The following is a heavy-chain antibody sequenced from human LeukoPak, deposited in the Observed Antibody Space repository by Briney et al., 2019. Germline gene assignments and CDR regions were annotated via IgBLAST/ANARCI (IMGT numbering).Heavy chain of an antibody. CDR2: IKQDGSEK. Sequence: GGSLRLSCAASKFTFSSYWMSWVRQAPGKGLEWVANIKQDGSEKYYVDSVKDRFTISRDNAKNSLYLQMNSLRAEDTAVYYCARNSPERGYSYGPLDNYFDYWGQGTLVTVSS. D-gene: IGHD5-18*01. CDR3: ARNSPERGYSYGPLDNYFDY. CDR1: KFTFSSYW. J-gene: IGHJ4*02. V-gene: IGHV3-7*01.